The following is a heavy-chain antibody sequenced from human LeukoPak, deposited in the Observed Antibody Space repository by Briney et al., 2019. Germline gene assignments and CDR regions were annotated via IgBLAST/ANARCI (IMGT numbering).Heavy chain of an antibody. V-gene: IGHV1-2*02. J-gene: IGHJ3*02. D-gene: IGHD4-17*01. CDR3: SRAGAGGDYNGVDI. CDR2: INPYTGVT. CDR1: GYTFTDYY. Sequence: GASVKVSCKAYGYTFTDYYFHWVRQAPGRGLEWLGWINPYTGVTNYAQNFEGRVTMTRDTSISTAYMELSRLKSADMAVYFCSRAGAGGDYNGVDIWAKGQWSPSLQ.